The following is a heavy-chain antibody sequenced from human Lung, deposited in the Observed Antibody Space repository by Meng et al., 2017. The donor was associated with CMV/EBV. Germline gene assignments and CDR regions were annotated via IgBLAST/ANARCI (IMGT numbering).Heavy chain of an antibody. Sequence: SETLFLTCTVSGGSISSSSYYWGWIRQPPGKGLEWIGSIYYSGSTYYNPSLKSRVTISVDTSKNQFSLKLSSVTAADTAVYYCASTNYDFWSGYWRGNFDYWGQGTLVTVSS. J-gene: IGHJ4*02. CDR1: GGSISSSSYY. CDR3: ASTNYDFWSGYWRGNFDY. CDR2: IYYSGST. D-gene: IGHD3-3*01. V-gene: IGHV4-39*07.